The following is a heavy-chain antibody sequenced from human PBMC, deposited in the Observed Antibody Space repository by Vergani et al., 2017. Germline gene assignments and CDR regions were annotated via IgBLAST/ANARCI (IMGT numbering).Heavy chain of an antibody. CDR2: IQKDGIDK. CDR1: GFPFSTYG. V-gene: IGHV3-30*02. J-gene: IGHJ3*02. CDR3: AKDQVILLWFGELNRGRDAFDI. D-gene: IGHD3-10*01. Sequence: QVQLVESGGGVVQPGESLRLSCAASGFPFSTYGMHWVRQAPGKGLEWVAFIQKDGIDKFYADSVRGRFTISRDISKNTHYLEMNSLRAEDTAVYYCAKDQVILLWFGELNRGRDAFDIWGQGTMVTVSS.